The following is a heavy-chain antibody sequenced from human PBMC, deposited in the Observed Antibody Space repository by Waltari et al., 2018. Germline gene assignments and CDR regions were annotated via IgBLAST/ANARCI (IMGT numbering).Heavy chain of an antibody. CDR1: GFTVTDYW. D-gene: IGHD7-27*01. J-gene: IGHJ4*02. CDR3: VRDHWGPDY. V-gene: IGHV3-7*01. Sequence: EVHLVESGGGLVQPGGSLRLSCAASGFTVTDYWRSGVRQAPGKGPEWVANIHKDGSEKNYVDYVKGRFTISRDNAKDSVYLQMNSLRADDTAMYYCVRDHWGPDYWGQGTLVTVSS. CDR2: IHKDGSEK.